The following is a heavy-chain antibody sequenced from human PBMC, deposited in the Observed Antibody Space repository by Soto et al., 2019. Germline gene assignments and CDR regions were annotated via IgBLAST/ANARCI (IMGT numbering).Heavy chain of an antibody. V-gene: IGHV3-33*01. CDR2: IWYDGSNK. CDR3: ARVAPSNYGMDV. D-gene: IGHD2-2*01. Sequence: QMQLVESGGGVVQPGRSLRLSCGVSGFTFSSYGMHWVRQAPGKGLEWVAVIWYDGSNKYYADSVQGRFTISRDNSKNTLYLQMNSLRAGDTAVYYCARVAPSNYGMDVWGQGTTVTVSS. CDR1: GFTFSSYG. J-gene: IGHJ6*02.